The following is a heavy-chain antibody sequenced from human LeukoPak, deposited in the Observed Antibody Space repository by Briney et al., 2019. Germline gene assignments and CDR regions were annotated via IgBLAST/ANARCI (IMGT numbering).Heavy chain of an antibody. CDR1: GGSISSSNW. CDR2: IYYTGST. D-gene: IGHD2-2*01. Sequence: PSETLSLTCAVSGGSISSSNWWSWVRQPPGKGLEWIGYIYYTGSTNYNPSLKSRVTISVDTSKNQFSLKLSSVTAADTAVYYCARYHCTTTTCYYFDYWGQGTLVTVSS. V-gene: IGHV4-4*02. J-gene: IGHJ4*02. CDR3: ARYHCTTTTCYYFDY.